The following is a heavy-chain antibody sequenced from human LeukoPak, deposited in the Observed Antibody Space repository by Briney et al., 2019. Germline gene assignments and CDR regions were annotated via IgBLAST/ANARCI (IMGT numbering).Heavy chain of an antibody. D-gene: IGHD2-15*01. Sequence: GASVKVSCKASGYTFTSYDINWVRQATGQGLEWMGWMNPNSGNTGYAQKFQARVSMTRNTSISTAYIELSSLRSEDTAVYYCTRGLVVLSATSWAFDIWGHGTMVTVSS. CDR3: TRGLVVLSATSWAFDI. CDR1: GYTFTSYD. CDR2: MNPNSGNT. V-gene: IGHV1-8*01. J-gene: IGHJ3*02.